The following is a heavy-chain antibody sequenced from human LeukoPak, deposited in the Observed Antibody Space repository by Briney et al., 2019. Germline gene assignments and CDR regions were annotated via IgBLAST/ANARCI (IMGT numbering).Heavy chain of an antibody. D-gene: IGHD3-16*01. CDR3: ARDSVMAPFDY. Sequence: GGSLRLSCAASGFTFSDYDMSWIRQAPGKGLEWVSCISSGGSTIYYADSVRGRFTIPRDNAKNSLYLQMNSLRAEDTAVYYCARDSVMAPFDYWGQGTLVTVSS. V-gene: IGHV3-11*01. CDR2: ISSGGSTI. J-gene: IGHJ4*02. CDR1: GFTFSDYD.